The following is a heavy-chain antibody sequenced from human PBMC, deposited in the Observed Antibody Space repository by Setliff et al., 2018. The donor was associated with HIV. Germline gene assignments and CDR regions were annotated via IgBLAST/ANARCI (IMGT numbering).Heavy chain of an antibody. CDR2: IKSDSCST. CDR3: AREGPPVDVAGRYLQH. CDR1: GFTFSNYW. V-gene: IGHV3-74*01. J-gene: IGHJ1*01. D-gene: IGHD2-15*01. Sequence: GGSLRLSCAASGFTFSNYWMHWVRQVPGKGLVWVSRIKSDSCSTSYADSVKGRFTISRDNAKNTLYLQMNSLRDEDTAVYHCAREGPPVDVAGRYLQHWGRGTLVTVSS.